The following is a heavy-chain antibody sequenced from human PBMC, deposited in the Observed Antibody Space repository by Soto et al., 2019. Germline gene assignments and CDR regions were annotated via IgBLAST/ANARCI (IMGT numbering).Heavy chain of an antibody. J-gene: IGHJ6*02. CDR3: ARGQGAAIGDYYYHGMDV. D-gene: IGHD2-2*02. V-gene: IGHV3-73*01. CDR1: GFIFSGSA. Sequence: GGSLSLSCAASGFIFSGSAIHWVRQAPGKGLEWVGRIRSRANNFATSSAASVKGRFTFSRDDSKNTAYLQMNTLKPEDTAVYYCARGQGAAIGDYYYHGMDVWGQGTTVTVSS. CDR2: IRSRANNFAT.